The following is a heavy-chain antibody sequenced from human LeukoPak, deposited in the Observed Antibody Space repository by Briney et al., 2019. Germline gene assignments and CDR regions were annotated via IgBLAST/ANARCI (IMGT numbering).Heavy chain of an antibody. CDR2: ISAYNGNT. D-gene: IGHD1-7*01. J-gene: IGHJ4*02. CDR1: GYTFTSYG. CDR3: ARDPRITGTKESDY. Sequence: ASVKVSCKASGYTFTSYGISWVRQAPGQGLEWMGWISAYNGNTNYAQKLQGRVTMTTDTSTSTVYMELSSLRSEDTAVYYCARDPRITGTKESDYWGQGTLVTVSS. V-gene: IGHV1-18*01.